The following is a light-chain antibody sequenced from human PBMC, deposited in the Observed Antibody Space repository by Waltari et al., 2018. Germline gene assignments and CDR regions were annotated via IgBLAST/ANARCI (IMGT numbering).Light chain of an antibody. CDR1: NSNIGRNY. CDR3: ATWDNSLSGRV. J-gene: IGLJ3*02. CDR2: RDN. Sequence: QSVLTQPPSASGTPGQRVTISCSGSNSNIGRNYIYWYQQFPGTAPKLRICRDNQRPSGVPDRFSGSKSGTSAALVISGLRSEDDADYYCATWDNSLSGRVFGGGTRVTVL. V-gene: IGLV1-47*01.